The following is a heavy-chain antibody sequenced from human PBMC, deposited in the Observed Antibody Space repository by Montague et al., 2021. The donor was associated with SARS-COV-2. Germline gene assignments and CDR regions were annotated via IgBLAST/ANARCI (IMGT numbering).Heavy chain of an antibody. V-gene: IGHV4-34*01. CDR1: GASFSGYH. D-gene: IGHD2-21*02. CDR2: VIHSGKT. Sequence: SETLSLTCAVYGASFSGYHWTWIRQSPGRGLEWIGEVIHSGKTSYNPSLQSRLTMSVDTYKKQFSLRLSSVTAADTAVYFCARGGVRYCGGDCWNYYDMDVWGHGTTVTVSS. J-gene: IGHJ6*02. CDR3: ARGGVRYCGGDCWNYYDMDV.